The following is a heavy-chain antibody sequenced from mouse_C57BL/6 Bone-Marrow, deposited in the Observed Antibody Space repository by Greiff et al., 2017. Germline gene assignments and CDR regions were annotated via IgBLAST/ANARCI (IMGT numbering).Heavy chain of an antibody. V-gene: IGHV3-8*01. CDR1: GYSITSDY. Sequence: VQLKESGPGLAKPSQTLSLTCSVTGYSITSDYWNWIRKFPGNKLEYMGYISYSGSTYSNPSLKSRISITRDTSKNQYYLQLNSVTTEDTATYYGARLPGSKYDYAMDDWGQGTSVTVSS. CDR2: ISYSGST. J-gene: IGHJ4*01. CDR3: ARLPGSKYDYAMDD. D-gene: IGHD1-1*01.